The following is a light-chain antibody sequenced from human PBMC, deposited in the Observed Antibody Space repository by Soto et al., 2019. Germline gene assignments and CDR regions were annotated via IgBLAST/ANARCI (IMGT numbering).Light chain of an antibody. Sequence: EIVLTQSPATLSLSPGERATLSCRASQSVGKYLAWYQQKPGQAPRLLIYDVSSRAPGIPARFSGSGSGTDFTLTISSLKPEDFAVYYCQQCNNWPPITFGQGTRLEIK. CDR1: QSVGKY. CDR2: DVS. J-gene: IGKJ5*01. CDR3: QQCNNWPPIT. V-gene: IGKV3-11*01.